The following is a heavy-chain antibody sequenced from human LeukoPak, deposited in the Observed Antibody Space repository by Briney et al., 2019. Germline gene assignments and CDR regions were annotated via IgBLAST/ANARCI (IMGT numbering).Heavy chain of an antibody. J-gene: IGHJ4*02. V-gene: IGHV4-59*08. CDR3: ARSPYYDRDGYQFDT. CDR2: ISYTGST. Sequence: SETLSLTCTVSGGSISTYYWTWLRQPPGKGLEWIGYISYTGSTSYNPSLKTRVTISLDTSKNQFSLKLSSVTAADTAVYYCARSPYYDRDGYQFDTWGQGTLVTVSS. CDR1: GGSISTYY. D-gene: IGHD3-22*01.